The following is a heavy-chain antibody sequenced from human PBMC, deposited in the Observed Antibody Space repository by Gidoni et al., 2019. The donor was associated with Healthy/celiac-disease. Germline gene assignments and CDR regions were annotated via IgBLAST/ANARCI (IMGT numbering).Heavy chain of an antibody. CDR1: GFTFSHAW. Sequence: EVQLVESGGGLVKPGGSRRLSCAASGFTFSHAWMSWVRQAPGKGLELVGRIKSKTDCGTTDYAEPVKGRFTISRDDSKNTLYLQMNSLKTEDTAVYYCTTGVVRGVEYYFDYWGQGTLVTVSS. CDR2: IKSKTDCGTT. D-gene: IGHD3-10*01. CDR3: TTGVVRGVEYYFDY. J-gene: IGHJ4*02. V-gene: IGHV3-15*01.